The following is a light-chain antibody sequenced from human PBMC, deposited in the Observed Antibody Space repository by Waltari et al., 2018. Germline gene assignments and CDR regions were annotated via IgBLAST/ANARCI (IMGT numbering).Light chain of an antibody. J-gene: IGKJ5*01. CDR3: QQYYSTPIT. CDR2: WAS. CDR1: QSVFYSSNNKNY. Sequence: DIVMTQSTDSLAVSLGERATINSKSSQSVFYSSNNKNYLTWYQQKPGQPPKLLIYWASTREAGVPDRFSGSGSGTDFTLTISSLQAEDVAVYYCQQYYSTPITFGQGTRLEIK. V-gene: IGKV4-1*01.